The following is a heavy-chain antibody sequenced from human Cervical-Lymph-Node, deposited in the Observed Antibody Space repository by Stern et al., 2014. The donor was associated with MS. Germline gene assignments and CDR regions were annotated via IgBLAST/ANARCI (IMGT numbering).Heavy chain of an antibody. V-gene: IGHV3-23*04. CDR2: ISGSGGST. CDR3: AKGGADGYNFWEFDY. D-gene: IGHD5-24*01. J-gene: IGHJ4*02. CDR1: GFTFSNYA. Sequence: EVQLVESGGGLVQPGGSLRLSCAASGFTFSNYAMSWVRQAPGKGLEWVSAISGSGGSTYYANSVKGRFTISRDNSKNTLYLQMNSLRAEDTALYYCAKGGADGYNFWEFDYWGQGTLVTVSS.